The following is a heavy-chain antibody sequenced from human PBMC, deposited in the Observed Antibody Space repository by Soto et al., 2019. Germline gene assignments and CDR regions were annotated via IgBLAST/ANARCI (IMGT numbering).Heavy chain of an antibody. D-gene: IGHD5-12*01. CDR1: LFTFNSYA. CDR3: ARTRGYSDYDLDY. J-gene: IGHJ4*02. V-gene: IGHV3-23*01. CDR2: ISYSGVST. Sequence: PGGTQRLSSAPSLFTFNSYAMTCVRQAPGKGLEWVSVISYSGVSTYYAESVKGRFTISRDSSENTLSLQMNRLRVDDTAVYYCARTRGYSDYDLDYWGQGTLVTVSS.